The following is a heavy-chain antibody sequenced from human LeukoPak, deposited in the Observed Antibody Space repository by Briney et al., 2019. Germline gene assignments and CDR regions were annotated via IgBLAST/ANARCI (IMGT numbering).Heavy chain of an antibody. J-gene: IGHJ4*02. D-gene: IGHD6-19*01. CDR2: ITSNGGST. CDR3: VKSASAGRYTFDY. V-gene: IGHV3-64D*09. Sequence: GGSLRLSCSASGFTFSGYAMHWVRQAPGKGLEFVSAITSNGGSTYYADSVKGRFTISRDNSKNTLSLQMNSLGAEDTAVYYCVKSASAGRYTFDYWGQGTLVTVSS. CDR1: GFTFSGYA.